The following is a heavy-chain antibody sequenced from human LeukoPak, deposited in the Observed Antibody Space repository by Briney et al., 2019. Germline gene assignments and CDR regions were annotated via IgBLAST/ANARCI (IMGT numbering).Heavy chain of an antibody. CDR3: ARKSVVATHDAFDI. J-gene: IGHJ3*02. V-gene: IGHV1-46*01. D-gene: IGHD2-15*01. Sequence: ASVKVSCKASGYTFSSYYMHWVRQAPGQGLEGMGVINPSGGSTNYEQKFKGRVTITRDTSTTTVYMELSTLTSEDTAVYYCARKSVVATHDAFDIWGQGTMVTVSS. CDR1: GYTFSSYY. CDR2: INPSGGST.